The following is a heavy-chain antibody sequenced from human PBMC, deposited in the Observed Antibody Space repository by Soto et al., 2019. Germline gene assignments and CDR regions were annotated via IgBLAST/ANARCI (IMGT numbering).Heavy chain of an antibody. V-gene: IGHV4-30-4*01. D-gene: IGHD3-10*01. Sequence: QVQLQESGPGLVKPSQTLSLTCTVAGGCISSGDYYWSWIRQPPGKGLEWIGYIYYSGSTYYNPSLKSRVTISVDTSKNQFSLKLSSVTAADTAVYYCARGLDYYGSGNAGYWGQGTLVTVSS. J-gene: IGHJ4*02. CDR2: IYYSGST. CDR3: ARGLDYYGSGNAGY. CDR1: GGCISSGDYY.